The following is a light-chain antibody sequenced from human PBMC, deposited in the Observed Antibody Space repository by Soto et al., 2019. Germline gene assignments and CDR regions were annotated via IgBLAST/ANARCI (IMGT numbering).Light chain of an antibody. CDR3: QQYNNYPRT. Sequence: EIVLTQSPGTLSLSPGERATLSCRASQSVSSNLAWYQQKPGQAPRLLIYGASTRATGIPARSSGSGSGTEFTLTISNLQPDDFATYFCQQYNNYPRTFGQGTKVDIK. CDR2: GAS. V-gene: IGKV3-15*01. J-gene: IGKJ1*01. CDR1: QSVSSN.